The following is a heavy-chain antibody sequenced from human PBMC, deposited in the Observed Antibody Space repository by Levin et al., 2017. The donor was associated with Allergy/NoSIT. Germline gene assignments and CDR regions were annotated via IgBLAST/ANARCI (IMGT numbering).Heavy chain of an antibody. CDR2: ISSSSSYI. J-gene: IGHJ4*02. CDR1: GFTFSSYS. CDR3: ARDQENYYYDSSGYKY. V-gene: IGHV3-21*01. D-gene: IGHD3-22*01. Sequence: TTGGSLRLSCAASGFTFSSYSMNWVRQAPGKALEWVSSISSSSSYIYYADSVKGRFTISRDNAKNSLYLQMNSLRAEDTAVYYCARDQENYYYDSSGYKYWGQGTLVTVSS.